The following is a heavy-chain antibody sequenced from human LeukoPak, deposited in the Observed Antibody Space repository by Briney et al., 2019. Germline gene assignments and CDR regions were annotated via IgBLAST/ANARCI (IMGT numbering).Heavy chain of an antibody. CDR1: GGSISSYY. V-gene: IGHV4-59*12. CDR2: IYYSGST. Sequence: SETLSLTCTVSGGSISSYYWSWIRQPPGKGLEWIGYIYYSGSTNYNPSLKSRVTISVDTSKNQFSLKLSSVTAADTAVYYCARGAIAYYYMDVWGKGTTVTVSS. D-gene: IGHD6-13*01. CDR3: ARGAIAYYYMDV. J-gene: IGHJ6*03.